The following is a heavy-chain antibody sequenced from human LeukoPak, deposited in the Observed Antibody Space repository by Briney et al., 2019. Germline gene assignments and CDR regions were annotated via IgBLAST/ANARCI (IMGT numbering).Heavy chain of an antibody. CDR3: ARDGDYYDSSGYYDY. D-gene: IGHD3-22*01. J-gene: IGHJ4*02. V-gene: IGHV4-59*01. Sequence: PSETLSLTCTVSGGSISSYYWSWLRQPPGKGLEWIGYIYYSGSTNYNPSLKSRVTISVDTSKNQFSLKLSSVTAADTAVYYCARDGDYYDSSGYYDYWGQGTLVTVSS. CDR2: IYYSGST. CDR1: GGSISSYY.